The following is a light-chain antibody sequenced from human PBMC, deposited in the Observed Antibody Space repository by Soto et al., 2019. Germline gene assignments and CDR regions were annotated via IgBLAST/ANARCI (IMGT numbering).Light chain of an antibody. Sequence: EIVLTQSPGTLSLSPGERATLSCRASQSVTSSYLAWYQQKPGQAPRLFIYGASSRATGIPDRFSGSGSGTDFTLTISRLEPDDFAVYYCHQYANSPRTFRQGTKVEVK. V-gene: IGKV3-20*01. CDR1: QSVTSSY. J-gene: IGKJ1*01. CDR3: HQYANSPRT. CDR2: GAS.